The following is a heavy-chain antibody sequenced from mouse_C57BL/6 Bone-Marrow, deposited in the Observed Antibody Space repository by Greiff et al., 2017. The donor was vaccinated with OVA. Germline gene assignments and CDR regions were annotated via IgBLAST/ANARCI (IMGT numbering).Heavy chain of an antibody. CDR2: ISNLAYSI. CDR1: GFTFSDYG. D-gene: IGHD2-4*01. Sequence: DVMLVESGGGLVQPGGSLKLSCAASGFTFSDYGMAWVRQAPRKGPEWVAFISNLAYSIYYADTVTGRFTISRENAKNTLYLEMSSLRSEDTAMYYCARLTDYGFAYWGQGTLVTVSA. J-gene: IGHJ3*01. V-gene: IGHV5-15*01. CDR3: ARLTDYGFAY.